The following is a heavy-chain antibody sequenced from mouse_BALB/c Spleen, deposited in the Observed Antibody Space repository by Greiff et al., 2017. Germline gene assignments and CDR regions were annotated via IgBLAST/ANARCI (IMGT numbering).Heavy chain of an antibody. D-gene: IGHD1-2*01. Sequence: EVKLVESGGGLVKPGGSLKLSCAASGFTFSSYAMSWVRQSPEKRLEWVAEISSGGSYTYYPDTVTGRFTISRDNAKNTLYLEMSSLRSEDTAMYYCARTYYGLQDYWGQGTTLTVSS. CDR2: ISSGGSYT. CDR3: ARTYYGLQDY. V-gene: IGHV5-9-4*01. CDR1: GFTFSSYA. J-gene: IGHJ2*01.